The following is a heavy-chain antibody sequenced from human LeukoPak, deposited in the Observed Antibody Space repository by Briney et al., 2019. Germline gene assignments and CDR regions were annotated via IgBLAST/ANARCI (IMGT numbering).Heavy chain of an antibody. V-gene: IGHV3-7*01. CDR1: GFTLSSYW. CDR3: ARDRREIKLWPREYYYYYMDV. Sequence: GGSLRLSCAASGFTLSSYWMSWVRQAPGKGLEWVANIKQDGSEKYYVDSVKGRFTISRDNAKNSLNLQMNSLRAEDTAVYYCARDRREIKLWPREYYYYYMDVWGKGTTVTISS. CDR2: IKQDGSEK. D-gene: IGHD5-18*01. J-gene: IGHJ6*03.